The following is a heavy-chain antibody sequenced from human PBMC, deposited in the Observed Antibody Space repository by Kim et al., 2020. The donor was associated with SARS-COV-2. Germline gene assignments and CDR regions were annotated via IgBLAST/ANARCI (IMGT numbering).Heavy chain of an antibody. CDR1: GFTFSSYA. J-gene: IGHJ4*02. V-gene: IGHV3-23*01. Sequence: GGSLRLSCAASGFTFSSYAMSWVRQAPGKGLEWVSAISGSGGSTYYADSVKGRFTISRDNSKNTLYLQMNSLRAEDTAVYYCAKGRRGEIVGATGADNWGQGTLVTVSS. CDR3: AKGRRGEIVGATGADN. D-gene: IGHD1-26*01. CDR2: ISGSGGST.